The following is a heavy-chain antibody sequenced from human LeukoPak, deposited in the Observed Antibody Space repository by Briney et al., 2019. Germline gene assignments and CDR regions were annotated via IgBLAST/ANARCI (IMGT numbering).Heavy chain of an antibody. J-gene: IGHJ4*02. CDR1: GFTFSAFG. Sequence: GGSLRLSCAASGFTFSAFGMSWVRQSPGKGLEWVSSIGSSGSYIYYADSVTGRFTISRDNAKNSLYLQMNSLRAEDTAVYYCARRATTERGHSYGLDYWGQGTLVTVSS. D-gene: IGHD5-18*01. V-gene: IGHV3-21*01. CDR2: IGSSGSYI. CDR3: ARRATTERGHSYGLDY.